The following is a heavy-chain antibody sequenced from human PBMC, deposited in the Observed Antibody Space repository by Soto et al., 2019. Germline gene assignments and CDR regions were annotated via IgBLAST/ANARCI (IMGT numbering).Heavy chain of an antibody. CDR3: ASHYDSSGYYYRGLEY. CDR2: IIPIFGTA. CDR1: GGTFSSYS. V-gene: IGHV1-69*13. Sequence: SVKVSCKASGGTFSSYSISWVRQAPGQGLEWMAGIIPIFGTADYAQKFQGRVTITADESTSTGNMELSSLRSEDTAVYYCASHYDSSGYYYRGLEYWGQGTLVTVSS. D-gene: IGHD3-22*01. J-gene: IGHJ4*02.